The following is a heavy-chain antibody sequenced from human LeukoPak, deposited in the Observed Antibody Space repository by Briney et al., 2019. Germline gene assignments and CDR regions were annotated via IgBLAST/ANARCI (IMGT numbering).Heavy chain of an antibody. Sequence: GGSLRLSCAASGFTFSNALMSWVRQAPGKGLEWVGRIKSKTGGGTTDYAAPVKGRFTISRDDSKNTLYLQMNSLKTEDTAVYYCTMTSDLGYSSSWYRYWGQSYYYYYGMDVWGQGTTVTVSS. CDR3: TMTSDLGYSSSWYRYWGQSYYYYYGMDV. V-gene: IGHV3-15*01. CDR2: IKSKTGGGTT. D-gene: IGHD6-13*01. CDR1: GFTFSNAL. J-gene: IGHJ6*02.